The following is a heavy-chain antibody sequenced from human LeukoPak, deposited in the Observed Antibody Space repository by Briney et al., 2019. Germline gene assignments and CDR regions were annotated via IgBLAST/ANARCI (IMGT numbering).Heavy chain of an antibody. J-gene: IGHJ4*02. CDR2: ISANGATT. Sequence: GGSLRLSGSASGFTFTTYAMHWVRQAPGKGLEYVSGISANGATTYYADSVQGRFTISRDNSKNTLYLQMSSLSAEDTALYYCVKDRPYYYGSGTYFDYLGQGTLVTVSS. V-gene: IGHV3-64D*06. CDR3: VKDRPYYYGSGTYFDY. CDR1: GFTFTTYA. D-gene: IGHD3-10*01.